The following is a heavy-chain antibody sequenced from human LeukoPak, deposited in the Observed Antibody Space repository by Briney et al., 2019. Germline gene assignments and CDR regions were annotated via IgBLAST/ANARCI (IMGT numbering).Heavy chain of an antibody. CDR1: GGSISSYY. CDR2: IYYSGST. D-gene: IGHD3-16*02. J-gene: IGHJ4*02. CDR3: ARGSPDYDYVWGSYRPRYYFDY. Sequence: SETLSLTCTVSGGSISSYYWSWIRQPPGKGLEWIGYIYYSGSTNYNPSPKSRVTISVDTSKNQFSLKLSSVTAADTAVYYCARGSPDYDYVWGSYRPRYYFDYWGQGTLVTVSS. V-gene: IGHV4-59*01.